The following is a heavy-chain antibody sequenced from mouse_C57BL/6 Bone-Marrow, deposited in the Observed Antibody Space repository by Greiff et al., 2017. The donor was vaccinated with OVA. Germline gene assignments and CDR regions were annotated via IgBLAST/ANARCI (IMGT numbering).Heavy chain of an antibody. CDR1: GYTFTNYW. Sequence: VQLQQPGAELVRPGTSVKLSCKASGYTFTNYWMHWVKQRPGQGLEWIGVIAPSDSYINYNQKFKGRATLTVDTSSSTAYMHLSSLTSEDSAVYYCAHYGSILYLHYWGQGTSLTVSS. CDR3: AHYGSILYLHY. D-gene: IGHD1-1*01. CDR2: IAPSDSYI. J-gene: IGHJ2*02. V-gene: IGHV1-59*01.